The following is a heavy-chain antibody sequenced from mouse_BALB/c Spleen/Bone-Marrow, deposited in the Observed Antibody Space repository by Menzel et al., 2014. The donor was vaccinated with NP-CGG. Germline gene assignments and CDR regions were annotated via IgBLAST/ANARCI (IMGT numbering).Heavy chain of an antibody. Sequence: EVKLQESGPELVKPGAPVKMSCKASGYTFTSYVMHWVKQKPGQGLEWIGYINPYNDGTKYNEKFKGKATLASDESSSTAYMELSSLTSEDSAVYYCARGDYAMDYWGQGTSVTVSS. CDR1: GYTFTSYV. J-gene: IGHJ4*01. CDR2: INPYNDGT. CDR3: ARGDYAMDY. V-gene: IGHV1-14*01.